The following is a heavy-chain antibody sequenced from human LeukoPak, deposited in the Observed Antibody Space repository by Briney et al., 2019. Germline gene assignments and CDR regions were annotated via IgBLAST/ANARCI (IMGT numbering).Heavy chain of an antibody. D-gene: IGHD3-10*01. V-gene: IGHV3-66*01. J-gene: IGHJ4*02. CDR1: GFTFSSYS. Sequence: PGGSLRLSCAASGFTFSSYSMSWVRQAPGKGLEWVSVLYSGGSTYYADSVQGRFTISRDNSKNSLYLQMNSLRAEDTALYHCARDPDGSGYFDYWGQGTLVTVSS. CDR2: LYSGGST. CDR3: ARDPDGSGYFDY.